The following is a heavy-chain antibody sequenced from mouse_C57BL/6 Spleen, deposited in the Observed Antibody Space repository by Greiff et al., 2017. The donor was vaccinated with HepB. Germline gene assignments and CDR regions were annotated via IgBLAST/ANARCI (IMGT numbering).Heavy chain of an antibody. J-gene: IGHJ2*01. CDR3: ARMRYDNDFDY. CDR1: GYTFTDYN. V-gene: IGHV1-18*01. CDR2: INPNIGGT. D-gene: IGHD2-4*01. Sequence: EVQLQQSGPELVKPGASVKIPCKASGYTFTDYNMDWVKQSHGKSLEWIGDINPNIGGTIYNQKFKGKATLTVDQSSSTAYMELRSLTSEDTAVYSGARMRYDNDFDYWGQGTTLTVSS.